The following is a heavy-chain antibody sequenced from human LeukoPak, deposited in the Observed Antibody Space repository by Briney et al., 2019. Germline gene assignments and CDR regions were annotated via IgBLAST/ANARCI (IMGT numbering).Heavy chain of an antibody. D-gene: IGHD6-13*01. CDR1: GYIFTDYW. CDR2: IYPGDSDA. J-gene: IGHJ3*02. Sequence: GESLKISCKGSGYIFTDYWIGWVRQMPGKGLEWMGIIYPGDSDARYSPSFQGQVTMSADKSIGTAYLQWSSLKASDTAMNYCATRRSRSWYDTFDIWGQGTMVTVSS. V-gene: IGHV5-51*01. CDR3: ATRRSRSWYDTFDI.